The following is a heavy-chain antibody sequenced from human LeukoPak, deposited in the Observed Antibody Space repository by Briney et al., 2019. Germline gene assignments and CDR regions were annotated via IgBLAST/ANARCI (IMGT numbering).Heavy chain of an antibody. V-gene: IGHV3-43*01. CDR2: IRWDGVST. J-gene: IGHJ4*02. CDR1: GFTFDDYT. Sequence: GGSLRLSCAASGFTFDDYTMHWVRQAPGKGLEWVSLIRWDGVSTYYADSVKGRFTISRDNSKNSLYLQMNSLRTEDTALYYCGKGDTTMDTTLDYWGQGTLVTVYS. CDR3: GKGDTTMDTTLDY. D-gene: IGHD5-18*01.